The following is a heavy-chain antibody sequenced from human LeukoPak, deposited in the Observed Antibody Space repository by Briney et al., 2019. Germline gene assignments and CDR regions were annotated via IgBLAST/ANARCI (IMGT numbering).Heavy chain of an antibody. CDR2: ISGSGGST. CDR3: AKDYAIGQWLVGYFDL. J-gene: IGHJ2*01. Sequence: GGSLRLSCAASGFTFSSYAMSWVRQAPGKGLEWVSAISGSGGSTYYADSVKGRFTISRDNSKNTLYLQMNSLRAEDTAVYYCAKDYAIGQWLVGYFDLWGRGTLVTVSS. D-gene: IGHD6-19*01. CDR1: GFTFSSYA. V-gene: IGHV3-23*01.